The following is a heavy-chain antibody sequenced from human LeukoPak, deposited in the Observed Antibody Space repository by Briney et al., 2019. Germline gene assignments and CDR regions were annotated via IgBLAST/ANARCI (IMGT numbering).Heavy chain of an antibody. CDR3: ARGSAYSYGAAFDY. V-gene: IGHV4-59*01. CDR2: IYYSGST. D-gene: IGHD5-18*01. Sequence: PSETLSLTCTVSGGSISSYYWSWIRQPPGKGLEWIGYIYYSGSTNYNPSLKSRVTISVDTSKNQFSLKLSSVTAADTAVYYCARGSAYSYGAAFDYWGQGTLVTVSS. J-gene: IGHJ4*02. CDR1: GGSISSYY.